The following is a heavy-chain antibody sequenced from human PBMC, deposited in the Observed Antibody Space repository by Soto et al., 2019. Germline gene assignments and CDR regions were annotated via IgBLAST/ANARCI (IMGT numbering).Heavy chain of an antibody. CDR2: IYPGDSDT. V-gene: IGHV5-51*01. CDR3: ARGGVSTRSFGY. J-gene: IGHJ4*02. Sequence: GASQKVSSNGSGYKFAGYWSAWVSKMPEKCLELMESIYPGDSDTRYSPSFQGQVTIAADKTIRSAYLQWSRLRASDTAMYCCARGGVSTRSFGYWGQGTPGTVSS. CDR1: GYKFAGYW. D-gene: IGHD3-3*01.